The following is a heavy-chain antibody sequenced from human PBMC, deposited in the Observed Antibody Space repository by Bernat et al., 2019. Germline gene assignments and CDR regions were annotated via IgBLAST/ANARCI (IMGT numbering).Heavy chain of an antibody. Sequence: EGEGGEEGGEGGQPGGAGRGACAASGGTVSSNYMSWVRQAPGKGREGGSVIYSGGSTYYADSVKGRFTISRDNSKNTLYLQMNSLRAEDTAVYYCARDQVTSDYYYYGMDVWGQGTTVTVSS. CDR1: GGTVSSNY. V-gene: IGHV3-66*01. CDR3: ARDQVTSDYYYYGMDV. J-gene: IGHJ6*02. D-gene: IGHD4-11*01. CDR2: IYSGGST.